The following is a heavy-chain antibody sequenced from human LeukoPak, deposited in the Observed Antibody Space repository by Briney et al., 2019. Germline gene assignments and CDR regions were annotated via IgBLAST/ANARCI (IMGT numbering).Heavy chain of an antibody. Sequence: GGSLRLSCAASGFTFSSYAMSWVRQAPGKGLEWVSTISGNGDSTYYADSVKGRFTISRDNSKNTLYLQMNSLRAEDTAVYYCAKHYGSGSYKPFDYWGQGTLVTVSS. V-gene: IGHV3-23*01. J-gene: IGHJ4*02. D-gene: IGHD3-10*01. CDR2: ISGNGDST. CDR1: GFTFSSYA. CDR3: AKHYGSGSYKPFDY.